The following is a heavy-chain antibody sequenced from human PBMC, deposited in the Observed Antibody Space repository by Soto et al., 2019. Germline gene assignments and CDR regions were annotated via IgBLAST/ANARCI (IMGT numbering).Heavy chain of an antibody. D-gene: IGHD3-10*01. CDR2: IYYSGST. J-gene: IGHJ3*02. CDR1: GGSISSGGYY. Sequence: QVQLQESGPGLVKPSQTLSLTCTVSGGSISSGGYYWSWIRQHPGKGLEWIGYIYYSGSTYYNPSLKSRVTISVDTSKNQFSLKLSSVTAADTAVYYCARDSYGSGSYYNEGGDAFDIWGQGTMVTVSS. CDR3: ARDSYGSGSYYNEGGDAFDI. V-gene: IGHV4-31*03.